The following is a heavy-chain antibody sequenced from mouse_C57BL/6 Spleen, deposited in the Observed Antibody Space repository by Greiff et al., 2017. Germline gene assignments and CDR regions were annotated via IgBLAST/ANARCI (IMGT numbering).Heavy chain of an antibody. V-gene: IGHV1-55*01. J-gene: IGHJ2*01. D-gene: IGHD3-1*01. CDR2: IYPGSGST. Sequence: QVQLQQSGAELVKPGASVKMSCKASGYTFTSYWITWVKQRPGQGLEWIGDIYPGSGSTNYNEKFKSKATLTVDTSSSTAYMQLSSLTSGDSAVYYCARSGPQFDYWGQGTTLTVSS. CDR1: GYTFTSYW. CDR3: ARSGPQFDY.